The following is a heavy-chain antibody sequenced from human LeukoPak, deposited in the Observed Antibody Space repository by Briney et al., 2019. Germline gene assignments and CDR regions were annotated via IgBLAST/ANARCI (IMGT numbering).Heavy chain of an antibody. CDR1: GNSISSGHY. V-gene: IGHV4-38-2*02. D-gene: IGHD3-22*01. CDR2: IYHRGST. J-gene: IGHJ4*02. CDR3: ARGPDYYDSSHFDY. Sequence: SETLSLTCTVSGNSISSGHYWGWIRQPPGKGLEWIGSIYHRGSTFYNPSLKSRVTISVDTSKNQFSLKLDSVTAADTAEYYCARGPDYYDSSHFDYWGQGTLVTVSS.